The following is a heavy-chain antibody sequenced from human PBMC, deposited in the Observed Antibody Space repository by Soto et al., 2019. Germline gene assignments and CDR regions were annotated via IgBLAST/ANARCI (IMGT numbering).Heavy chain of an antibody. CDR3: ARDSYAPQI. J-gene: IGHJ6*02. CDR2: ITIDGSGT. V-gene: IGHV3-74*01. Sequence: PXVSLRLSCAASGFTFSSYCMHWVRQDPGKGLVWVSRITIDGSGTTYAESVKGRLSISRDNAKKTVLLEMKNLRSGDSAVYCCARDSYAPQIWGPGATVTVSS. CDR1: GFTFSSYC.